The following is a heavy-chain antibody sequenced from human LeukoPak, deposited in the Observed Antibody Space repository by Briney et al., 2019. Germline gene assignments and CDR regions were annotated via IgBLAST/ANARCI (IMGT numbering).Heavy chain of an antibody. Sequence: GASVKLSCKASGYTFTDYYIHWVRQAPGQGLEWMGWINPKSGDTNYEQKFQGRVTMTRDTSVSTAYMELSGLRSDDTAMYYCARVYYGGKTPSPGGHWGQGTLVTVSS. D-gene: IGHD4-23*01. J-gene: IGHJ4*02. CDR1: GYTFTDYY. CDR2: INPKSGDT. V-gene: IGHV1-2*02. CDR3: ARVYYGGKTPSPGGH.